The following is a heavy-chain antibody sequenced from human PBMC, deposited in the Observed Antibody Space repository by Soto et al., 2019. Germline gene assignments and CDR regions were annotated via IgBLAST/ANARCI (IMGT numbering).Heavy chain of an antibody. CDR2: IHHSGRSGST. J-gene: IGHJ3*02. D-gene: IGHD2-8*01. Sequence: QGQLQESGPGLVEPSGTLSLTCTVSSGSITSDDWWTWVRQSPGKGLEWIGEIHHSGRSGSTNYNPSLKSRASISVDKSKNQFSLTLSSVTAADTAVYYCTITTRAFCTPDIWGQGTTVTVS. CDR3: TITTRAFCTPDI. V-gene: IGHV4-4*02. CDR1: SGSITSDDW.